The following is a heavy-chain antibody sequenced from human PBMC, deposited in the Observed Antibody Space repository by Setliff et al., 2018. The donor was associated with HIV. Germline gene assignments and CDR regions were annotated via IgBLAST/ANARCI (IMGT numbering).Heavy chain of an antibody. V-gene: IGHV4-59*11. J-gene: IGHJ6*03. CDR1: GASISSHY. D-gene: IGHD5-12*01. CDR2: VYHGGST. CDR3: ARELSVSGVYYYYMDV. Sequence: SETLSLTCSVSGASISSHYWSWIRQPPGKGLEWIGYVYHGGSTNYNPSLKSRVTISVDTSKNQFSLKLSSVAAADTAMYYCARELSVSGVYYYYMDVWGQGTRVTVSS.